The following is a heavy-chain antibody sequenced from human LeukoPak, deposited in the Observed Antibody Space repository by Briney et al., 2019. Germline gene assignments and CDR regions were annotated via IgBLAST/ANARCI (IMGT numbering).Heavy chain of an antibody. CDR2: ITWDAGTT. V-gene: IGHV3-43D*03. D-gene: IGHD4-17*01. J-gene: IGHJ6*03. CDR1: GFTFDDYA. CDR3: VRDIGQPYYGEYDYYLDV. Sequence: GGSLRLSCEASGFTFDDYAMHWVRQAPGKGLEWISLITWDAGTTFYSDTVKGRFTISRDNSKNFLYLQMNSLRTEDTALYYCVRDIGQPYYGEYDYYLDVWGKGTTVTVSS.